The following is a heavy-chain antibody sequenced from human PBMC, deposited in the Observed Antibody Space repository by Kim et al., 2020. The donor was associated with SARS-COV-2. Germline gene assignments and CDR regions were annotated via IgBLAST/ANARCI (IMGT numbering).Heavy chain of an antibody. CDR2: INTNTGNP. V-gene: IGHV7-4-1*02. Sequence: ASVKVSCRASGYTFTSYAMNWVRQAPGQGLEWMGWINTNTGNPTYAQGFTGRFVFSLDTSVSTAYLQISSLKAEDTAVYYCARDQLRSGNYYDSSGPNYYYYGMDVWGQGTTVTVSS. J-gene: IGHJ6*02. CDR1: GYTFTSYA. D-gene: IGHD3-22*01. CDR3: ARDQLRSGNYYDSSGPNYYYYGMDV.